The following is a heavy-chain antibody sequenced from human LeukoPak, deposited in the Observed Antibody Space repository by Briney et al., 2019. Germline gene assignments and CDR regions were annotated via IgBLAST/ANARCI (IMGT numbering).Heavy chain of an antibody. Sequence: SQTLSLTFAISGDSVSSNSAGWNWIRQSPSTGLDWLGRTYYRSKWYNDYEVSVKSRITIKPDTSKNQFSLQLNSVTPEDTAVYFCARVATAGTTRSWYFDLWGRGTLVSVSS. CDR2: TYYRSKWYN. V-gene: IGHV6-1*01. D-gene: IGHD6-13*01. CDR3: ARVATAGTTRSWYFDL. CDR1: GDSVSSNSAG. J-gene: IGHJ2*01.